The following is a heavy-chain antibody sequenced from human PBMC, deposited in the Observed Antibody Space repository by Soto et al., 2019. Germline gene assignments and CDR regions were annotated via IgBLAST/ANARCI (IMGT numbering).Heavy chain of an antibody. J-gene: IGHJ6*02. CDR2: LYNRGST. D-gene: IGHD4-17*01. CDR1: GDSVNGGSYY. Sequence: QVQLQESGPGLVEPSETLSLTCTVSGDSVNGGSYYWSWIRQPPGKGLEWIGYLYNRGSTKYNPSLKSRVTISEETSKNQFSLKVRSVTAADTAVYYCARNGDSRLYYGMDVWGQGTTVTVSS. CDR3: ARNGDSRLYYGMDV. V-gene: IGHV4-61*01.